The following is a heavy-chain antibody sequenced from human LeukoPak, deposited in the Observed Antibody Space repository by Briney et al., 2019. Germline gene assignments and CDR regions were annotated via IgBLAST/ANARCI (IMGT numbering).Heavy chain of an antibody. CDR1: GGFLMSYY. V-gene: IGHV4-4*07. J-gene: IGHJ4*02. D-gene: IGHD3-10*01. Sequence: SETLSLTCSVSGGFLMSYYWTWIRQSAGKGLEFIGRTYTSGSTDYNPSLKSRITLSIDTSKNQFSLKVNSVTAADTAVYYCAINDGSGSYYKSDYWGQGTLVTVSS. CDR2: TYTSGST. CDR3: AINDGSGSYYKSDY.